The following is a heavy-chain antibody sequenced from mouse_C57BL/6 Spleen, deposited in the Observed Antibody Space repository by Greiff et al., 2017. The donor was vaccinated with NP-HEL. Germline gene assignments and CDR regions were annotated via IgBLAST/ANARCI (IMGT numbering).Heavy chain of an antibody. Sequence: QVQLQQSGPGLVQPSQSLSITCTVSGFSLTSYGVHWVRQSPGKGLEWLGVIWRGGSTDYNAAFMSRLSITKDNSKSQVFFKMNSLQADDAAIYYCAKNNYAVVRYAMDYWGQGTSVTVSS. CDR3: AKNNYAVVRYAMDY. J-gene: IGHJ4*01. CDR2: IWRGGST. D-gene: IGHD1-1*01. CDR1: GFSLTSYG. V-gene: IGHV2-5*01.